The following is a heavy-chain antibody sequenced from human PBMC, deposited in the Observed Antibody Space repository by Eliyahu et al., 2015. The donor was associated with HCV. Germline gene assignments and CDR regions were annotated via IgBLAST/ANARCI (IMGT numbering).Heavy chain of an antibody. J-gene: IGHJ4*02. Sequence: EVQLLESGGGLVRPGGSLRLSCAASGFTFSSYAMSWVRQAPGKGLEWVSAISGSGASYYADSVKGRFTISRDNSKNTLYLQMNSLRADDTAEYYCAKVEIGFSGGPIADYWGQGTLVTVSS. D-gene: IGHD3-16*01. CDR2: ISGSGAS. CDR1: GFTFSSYA. V-gene: IGHV3-23*01. CDR3: AKVEIGFSGGPIADY.